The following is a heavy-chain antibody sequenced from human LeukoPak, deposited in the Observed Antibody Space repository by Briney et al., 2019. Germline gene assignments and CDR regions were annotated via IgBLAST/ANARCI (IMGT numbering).Heavy chain of an antibody. J-gene: IGHJ4*02. Sequence: GGSLRFSCSASGLTFSSYHMNRDRQAPGKGLEWVSSISSSSTYIYYADSLKGRFTISRDNAKDSLSLQLNSLRAEDTAVYYSARSGILTGFDYWGQGTLVPVSS. CDR1: GLTFSSYH. V-gene: IGHV3-21*01. CDR3: ARSGILTGFDY. D-gene: IGHD3-9*01. CDR2: ISSSSTYI.